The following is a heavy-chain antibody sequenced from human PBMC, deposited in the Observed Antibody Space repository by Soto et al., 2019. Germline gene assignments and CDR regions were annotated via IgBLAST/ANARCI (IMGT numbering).Heavy chain of an antibody. D-gene: IGHD3-22*01. V-gene: IGHV4-31*03. Sequence: ASETLSLTCTVSGGSISSGGYYWSWIRQHPGKGLEWIGYIYYSGSTYYNPSLKSRVTISVDTSKNQFSLKLSSVTAADTAVYYCTRVGSMTEFDYWGQGTLVTVSS. CDR1: GGSISSGGYY. J-gene: IGHJ4*02. CDR3: TRVGSMTEFDY. CDR2: IYYSGST.